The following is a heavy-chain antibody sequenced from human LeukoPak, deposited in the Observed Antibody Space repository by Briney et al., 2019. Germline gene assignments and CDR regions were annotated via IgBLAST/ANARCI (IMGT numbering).Heavy chain of an antibody. CDR1: GFTFTSYG. CDR2: ISYDGSNK. Sequence: GRSLRLSCAASGFTFTSYGMHWVRQAPGKGLEWVAVISYDGSNKYYADSVKGRFTISRDNSKTTLYLQMNSLRAEDTAVYYCAKDRVDVSDYYDRSGYFLGYFDYWGQGTLVTVSS. D-gene: IGHD3-22*01. V-gene: IGHV3-30*18. CDR3: AKDRVDVSDYYDRSGYFLGYFDY. J-gene: IGHJ4*02.